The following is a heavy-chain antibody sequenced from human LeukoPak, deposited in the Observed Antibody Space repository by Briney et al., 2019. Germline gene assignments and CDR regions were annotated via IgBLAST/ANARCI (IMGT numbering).Heavy chain of an antibody. J-gene: IGHJ4*02. D-gene: IGHD6-13*01. CDR2: IYYSGST. V-gene: IGHV4-59*01. Sequence: SETLSLTCTVSGGSISSYYWSWIRHPPGKGLEWIGYIYYSGSTNYNPSLKRRVTISVGTSKNQFSLKLSSVTAADTAVYFSARGDSSSWYDYGGQGTLVTVS. CDR3: ARGDSSSWYDY. CDR1: GGSISSYY.